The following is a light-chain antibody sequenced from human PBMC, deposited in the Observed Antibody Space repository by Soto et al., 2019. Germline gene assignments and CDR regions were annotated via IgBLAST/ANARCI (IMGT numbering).Light chain of an antibody. V-gene: IGLV2-14*01. Sequence: QSALTQPASVSGSPGQSITISCSGTDNDVGAYNHVSWYQQHPGKAPKLMIYEVSNRPSGVSNRFSGSKSGNTASLTISGLQAEDEADYYCSSYTSSSLVFGGGTKLTVL. CDR1: DNDVGAYNH. J-gene: IGLJ2*01. CDR3: SSYTSSSLV. CDR2: EVS.